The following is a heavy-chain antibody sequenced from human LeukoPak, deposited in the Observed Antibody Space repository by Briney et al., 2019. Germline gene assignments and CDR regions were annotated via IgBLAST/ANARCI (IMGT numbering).Heavy chain of an antibody. CDR3: ARENIVVVPAANLWFDP. CDR1: GCSISSGSYY. J-gene: IGHJ5*02. Sequence: SETLSLTCTASGCSISSGSYYWSWIRQPAGQGREWIGRIYTSGSDNDNPSLKSRITISVATSKNQFSLKLSSVTAADTAVYYCARENIVVVPAANLWFDPWGQGTLVTVSS. V-gene: IGHV4-61*02. CDR2: IYTSGSD. D-gene: IGHD2-2*01.